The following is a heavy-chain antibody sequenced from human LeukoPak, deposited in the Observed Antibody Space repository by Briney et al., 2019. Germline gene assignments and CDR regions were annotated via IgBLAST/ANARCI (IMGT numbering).Heavy chain of an antibody. CDR1: GGTFSSYA. Sequence: GSSVKVSCKASGGTFSSYAISWVRQAPGQGLEWMGGIIPIFGTANYAQKFQGRVTITADESTSTAYMELSSLRSEDTAVYYCAREPGVILTGHLYRLNAFDIWGQGTMVTVSS. V-gene: IGHV1-69*01. J-gene: IGHJ3*02. CDR2: IIPIFGTA. D-gene: IGHD3-9*01. CDR3: AREPGVILTGHLYRLNAFDI.